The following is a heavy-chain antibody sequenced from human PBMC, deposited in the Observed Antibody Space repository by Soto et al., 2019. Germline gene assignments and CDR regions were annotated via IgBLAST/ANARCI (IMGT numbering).Heavy chain of an antibody. CDR1: GGTFSSYT. CDR2: IIPILGIA. Sequence: QVQLVQSGAEVKKPGSSVKVSCKASGGTFSSYTISWVRQAPGQGLEWMGRIIPILGIANYAQKFQGRVTITADKSTSTAYMELSSLRSEDTAVYYCARAAGMATIFRADYFDYWGQGTLVTVSS. CDR3: ARAAGMATIFRADYFDY. J-gene: IGHJ4*02. V-gene: IGHV1-69*02. D-gene: IGHD5-12*01.